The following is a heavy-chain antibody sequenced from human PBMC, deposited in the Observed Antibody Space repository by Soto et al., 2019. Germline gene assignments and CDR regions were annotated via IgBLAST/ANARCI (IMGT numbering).Heavy chain of an antibody. CDR1: GGCISRRNW. CDR2: IYHSGST. CDR3: ARVYMVRGTIIRYFDY. J-gene: IGHJ4*02. Sequence: SETLSLTCAVSGGCISRRNWWSWVRQQPGKGLEWIGKIYHSGSTNYNPSLKSRVTISVDKSKNQFSLKLSSVTAADTAVYYCARVYMVRGTIIRYFDYWGQGTLVTVS. V-gene: IGHV4-4*02. D-gene: IGHD3-10*01.